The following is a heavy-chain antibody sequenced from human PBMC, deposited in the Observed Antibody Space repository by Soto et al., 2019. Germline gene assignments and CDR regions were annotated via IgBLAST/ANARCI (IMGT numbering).Heavy chain of an antibody. CDR2: IYNSGIT. D-gene: IGHD3-3*01. CDR3: SRGVTVFGLVSRFWFDP. J-gene: IGHJ5*02. V-gene: IGHV4-30-4*01. CDR1: GGSISSGDYS. Sequence: QVLLQESGPGLVKSSQTLSLTCTVSGGSISSGDYSWSWVRQSPGKGLEWIGHIYNSGITYYNPSLKSRVVISIDTSRNQFSLRLNSLTAVDSAVYFCSRGVTVFGLVSRFWFDPWGQGTVVTVSS.